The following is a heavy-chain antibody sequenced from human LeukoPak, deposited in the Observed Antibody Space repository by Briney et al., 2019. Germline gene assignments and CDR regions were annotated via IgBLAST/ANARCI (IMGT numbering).Heavy chain of an antibody. CDR2: IYHSGST. J-gene: IGHJ4*02. CDR3: ASLKPDLPYFDSSPGY. V-gene: IGHV4-4*02. CDR1: GGSISSRNW. D-gene: IGHD3-9*01. Sequence: PSETLSLTCAVSGGSISSRNWWSWVRQPPGKGLEWIGEIYHSGSTNYNPSLKTRVTISVDKSKNQFSLKLSSVTAADTAVYYCASLKPDLPYFDSSPGYWGQGTLVTVSS.